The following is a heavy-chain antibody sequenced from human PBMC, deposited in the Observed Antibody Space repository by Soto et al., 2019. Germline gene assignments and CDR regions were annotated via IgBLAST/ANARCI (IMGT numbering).Heavy chain of an antibody. CDR1: GGSISSYY. CDR2: IYYSGST. CDR3: AGAGPDYYHDMDV. Sequence: SETLSLTCTVSGGSISSYYWSWIRQPPGKGLEWIGYIYYSGSTNYNPSLKSRVTISVDTSKNQFSLKLSSVTAADTAVYYCAGAGPDYYHDMDVWGKGTTVTVSS. V-gene: IGHV4-59*01. J-gene: IGHJ6*03.